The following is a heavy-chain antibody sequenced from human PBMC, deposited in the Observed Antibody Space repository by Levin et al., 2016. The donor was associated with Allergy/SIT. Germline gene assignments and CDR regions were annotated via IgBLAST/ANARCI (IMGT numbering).Heavy chain of an antibody. J-gene: IGHJ4*02. Sequence: SETLSLTCNVSGDSISSYYWSWIRQPPGKGLEWIGYVYYNGNTNYNPSLKSRVTISVDTSRNQFSLKLHSVTAADTAVYYCARQARSTSRFDYWGQGILVTVSS. CDR3: ARQARSTSRFDY. D-gene: IGHD2-2*01. V-gene: IGHV4-59*08. CDR1: GDSISSYY. CDR2: VYYNGNT.